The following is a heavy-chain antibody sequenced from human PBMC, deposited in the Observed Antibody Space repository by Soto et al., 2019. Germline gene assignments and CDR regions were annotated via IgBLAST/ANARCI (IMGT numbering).Heavy chain of an antibody. CDR3: ARPGDDSSAYGPIIYFDQ. Sequence: ASETLSLTCTVSGGSIGSSRYCWGWIRQPPGKGLEWIGSIYDSGSTYYNPSLKSRVTISVDTSKNQFSLKLSSVTAADTAVYYCARPGDDSSAYGPIIYFDQWGQGTLVTVSS. V-gene: IGHV4-39*01. D-gene: IGHD3-22*01. J-gene: IGHJ4*02. CDR2: IYDSGST. CDR1: GGSIGSSRYC.